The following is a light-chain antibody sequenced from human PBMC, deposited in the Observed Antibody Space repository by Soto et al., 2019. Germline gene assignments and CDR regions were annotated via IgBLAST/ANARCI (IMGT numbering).Light chain of an antibody. CDR1: QSIYNY. CDR2: DAS. V-gene: IGKV3-11*01. CDR3: QQRKTWPLT. J-gene: IGKJ4*01. Sequence: EIVLTQSPATLSLSPGERATLSCRASQSIYNYLAWYQQKPGQAPRLLLFDASNRATGIPARFSGSGSGADFTLTISSLEPEDLGVYFCQQRKTWPLTFGGGTKVEI.